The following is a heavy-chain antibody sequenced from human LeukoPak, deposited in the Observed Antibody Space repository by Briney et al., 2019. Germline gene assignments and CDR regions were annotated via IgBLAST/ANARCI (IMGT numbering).Heavy chain of an antibody. Sequence: GGSLRLSCAASEFTFSTSDMHWVRQAPGKGLEWVSFIQYDGSHENYSDSVKGRVTISRDNSRNTLYLQMYSLRLDDTAVYYCAKDLFFWGQGTVVTVSS. CDR1: EFTFSTSD. CDR3: AKDLFF. D-gene: IGHD3-9*01. CDR2: IQYDGSHE. J-gene: IGHJ3*01. V-gene: IGHV3-30*02.